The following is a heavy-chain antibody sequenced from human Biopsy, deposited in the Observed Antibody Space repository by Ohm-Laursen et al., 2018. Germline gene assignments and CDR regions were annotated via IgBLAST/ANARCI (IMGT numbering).Heavy chain of an antibody. CDR1: GGSISSDY. D-gene: IGHD2/OR15-2a*01. CDR2: IYYSGST. V-gene: IGHV4-59*07. J-gene: IGHJ6*02. CDR3: ARATNSTGWPYYYFYGMDV. Sequence: SDTLSLTRTVSGGSISSDYWSWIRQTPGKGLEWIGYIYYSGSTNYNPSLKSRVTISVDTSKNQFSLRLNSVAAADTAVYHCARATNSTGWPYYYFYGMDVWGQGTTVTVSS.